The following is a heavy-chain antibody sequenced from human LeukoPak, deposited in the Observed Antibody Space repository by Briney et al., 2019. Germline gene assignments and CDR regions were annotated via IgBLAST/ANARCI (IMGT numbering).Heavy chain of an antibody. CDR1: GYTFTGYY. D-gene: IGHD3-16*01. Sequence: ASVKASCKASGYTFTGYYMHWVRQAPGQGLEWMGWINPNSGGTNYAQKFQGRVTMTRDTSISTAYMELSRLRSDDTAVYYCASLFGGGGEVDYWGQGTLVTVSS. CDR3: ASLFGGGGEVDY. J-gene: IGHJ4*02. V-gene: IGHV1-2*02. CDR2: INPNSGGT.